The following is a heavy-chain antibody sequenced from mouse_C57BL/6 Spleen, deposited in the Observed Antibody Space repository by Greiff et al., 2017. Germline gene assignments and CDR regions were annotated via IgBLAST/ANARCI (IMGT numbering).Heavy chain of an antibody. J-gene: IGHJ3*01. Sequence: VMLVESEGGLVQPGSSMKLSCTASGFTFSDYYMAWVRQVPEKGLEWVANINYDGSSTYYLDSLKSRFIISRDNAKNILYLQMSSLKSEDTATYYCASLYYGYDPWFAYWGQATLVTVSA. CDR3: ASLYYGYDPWFAY. V-gene: IGHV5-16*01. D-gene: IGHD2-2*01. CDR2: INYDGSST. CDR1: GFTFSDYY.